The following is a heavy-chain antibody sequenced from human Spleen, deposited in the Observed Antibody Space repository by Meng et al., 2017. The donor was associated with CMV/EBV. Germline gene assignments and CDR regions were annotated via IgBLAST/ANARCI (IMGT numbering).Heavy chain of an antibody. CDR1: GFTFSNYW. Sequence: GESLKISCAASGFTFSNYWTHWVRQGPGKGLVWVSRINSDGSSTSYADSVKGRFTISRDNAKNTLYLQMSSLRAEDTAVYYCARGYSGTYRVDYWGQGTLVTVSS. J-gene: IGHJ4*02. V-gene: IGHV3-74*01. CDR3: ARGYSGTYRVDY. CDR2: INSDGSST. D-gene: IGHD1-26*01.